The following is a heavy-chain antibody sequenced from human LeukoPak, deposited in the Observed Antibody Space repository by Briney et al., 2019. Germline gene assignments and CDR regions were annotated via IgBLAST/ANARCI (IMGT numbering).Heavy chain of an antibody. D-gene: IGHD3-22*01. Sequence: GESLKISCKGSGYSFTSYWIGWVRQMPGKGLEWMGIIYPGDSGSRYSPSFQGQVTISADKSISTAYLQWSSLKASDSAMYYCARRDSSGYYFWFDYWGRGTLVTVSS. CDR1: GYSFTSYW. J-gene: IGHJ4*02. V-gene: IGHV5-51*01. CDR3: ARRDSSGYYFWFDY. CDR2: IYPGDSGS.